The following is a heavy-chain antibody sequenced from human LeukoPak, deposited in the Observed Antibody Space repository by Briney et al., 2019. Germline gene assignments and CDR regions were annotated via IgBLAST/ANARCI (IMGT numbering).Heavy chain of an antibody. CDR2: IYYSGST. Sequence: SETLSLTCTVSGGSISSSSYYWGWIRQPPGKGLEWIGSIYYSGSTYYNPSLKSRVSISVDTSKNQFSLKLSSVTAADTAVYYCARVKYGAAAGTRWFDPWGQGTLVTVSS. J-gene: IGHJ5*02. CDR3: ARVKYGAAAGTRWFDP. V-gene: IGHV4-39*07. D-gene: IGHD6-13*01. CDR1: GGSISSSSYY.